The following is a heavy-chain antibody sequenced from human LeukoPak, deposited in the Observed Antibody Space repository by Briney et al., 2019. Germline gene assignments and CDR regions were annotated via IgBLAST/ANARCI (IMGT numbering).Heavy chain of an antibody. D-gene: IGHD6-19*01. V-gene: IGHV3-30*02. CDR2: IRYDGSNT. CDR3: ARDLLSSGWYGSFDY. CDR1: GFTFSDHG. J-gene: IGHJ4*02. Sequence: GGSLRLSCVAPGFTFSDHGFHWVRQAPGKGLEWVAFIRYDGSNTYYTDSVKGRFTITRDNSKNTLYLQMSSLRTEDTAVYYCARDLLSSGWYGSFDYWGQGTLVTVSS.